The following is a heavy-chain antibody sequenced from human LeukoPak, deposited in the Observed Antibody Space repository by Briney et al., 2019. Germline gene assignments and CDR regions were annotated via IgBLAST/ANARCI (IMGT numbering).Heavy chain of an antibody. CDR1: GGSISSGCYY. CDR2: IYTSGST. J-gene: IGHJ5*02. CDR3: ARVRRYCSGGSCYAGWFDP. Sequence: SQTLSLTCTVSGGSISSGCYYWIWMRPPAGKGREWFGRIYTSGSTNYNPSLKVRVTISVDTSKNQFSLKLSSVTAADTAVYYCARVRRYCSGGSCYAGWFDPWGQGTLVTVSS. D-gene: IGHD2-15*01. V-gene: IGHV4-61*02.